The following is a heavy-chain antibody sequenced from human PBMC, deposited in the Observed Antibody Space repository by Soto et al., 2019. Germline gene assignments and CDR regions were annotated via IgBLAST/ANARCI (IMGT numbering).Heavy chain of an antibody. Sequence: GGSLRLSCAASGFTFSSYWMSWVRQAPGKGLEWVANIKQDGSEKYYVDSVKGRFTISRDNAKNSLYLQMNSLRAEDTAVYYCARDSAQQLSMSYFDYWGQGTLVTVSS. CDR1: GFTFSSYW. CDR2: IKQDGSEK. D-gene: IGHD6-13*01. V-gene: IGHV3-7*05. J-gene: IGHJ4*02. CDR3: ARDSAQQLSMSYFDY.